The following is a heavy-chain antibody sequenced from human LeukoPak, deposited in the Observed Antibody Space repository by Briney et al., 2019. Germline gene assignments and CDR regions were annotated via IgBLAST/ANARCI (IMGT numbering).Heavy chain of an antibody. CDR1: GFTFSSYA. CDR2: ISGSGGST. J-gene: IGHJ6*02. V-gene: IGHV3-23*01. D-gene: IGHD4-4*01. Sequence: PGGSLRLSCAASGFTFSSYAMSWVRQAPGKGLEWVSAISGSGGSTYYADSVKGRFTISRDNSKNTLYLQMNSLRAEDTAVYYCVRITTDYYYYYYGMDVWGQGTTVTVSS. CDR3: VRITTDYYYYYYGMDV.